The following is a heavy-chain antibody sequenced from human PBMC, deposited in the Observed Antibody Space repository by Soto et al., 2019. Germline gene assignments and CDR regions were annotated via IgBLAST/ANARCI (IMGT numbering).Heavy chain of an antibody. CDR1: GYTFTNYH. Sequence: ASVKVSCKTSGYTFTNYHIHWVRQAPGQGLEWLGIINPSDGGTGYAQKFQGRVTMTRDTSTSTVYMDMSILRSEDTAVYYCARVAHQSLDYWGLGTLVTVSS. D-gene: IGHD5-12*01. V-gene: IGHV1-46*01. CDR2: INPSDGGT. CDR3: ARVAHQSLDY. J-gene: IGHJ4*02.